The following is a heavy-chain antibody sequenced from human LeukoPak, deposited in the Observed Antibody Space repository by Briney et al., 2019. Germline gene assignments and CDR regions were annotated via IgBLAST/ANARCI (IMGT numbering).Heavy chain of an antibody. V-gene: IGHV4-30-4*01. CDR1: GGSISSGDYY. CDR3: ARGLRYFDWLSNWFDP. D-gene: IGHD3-9*01. J-gene: IGHJ5*02. Sequence: SETLSLTCTVSGGSISSGDYYWSWIRQPPGKGLEWIGYIYYSGSTYYNPSLKSRVTISVDTSKNQFSLKLSSVTAADTAVYYGARGLRYFDWLSNWFDPWGQETLVTVSS. CDR2: IYYSGST.